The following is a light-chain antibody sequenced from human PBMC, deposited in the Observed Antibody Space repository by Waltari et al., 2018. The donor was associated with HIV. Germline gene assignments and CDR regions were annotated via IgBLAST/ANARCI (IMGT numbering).Light chain of an antibody. J-gene: IGLJ2*01. CDR1: SSDVGAYAF. CDR3: SSFTTSNYLL. Sequence: QSALTQPASVSGSPGQSITVSCTGTSSDVGAYAFVSWYQQTPGTAPKLVIYEVSYRPSGISNLFSGYKSGNTASLTISGLQTEDEADYYCSSFTTSNYLLFGGGTKVTVL. CDR2: EVS. V-gene: IGLV2-14*01.